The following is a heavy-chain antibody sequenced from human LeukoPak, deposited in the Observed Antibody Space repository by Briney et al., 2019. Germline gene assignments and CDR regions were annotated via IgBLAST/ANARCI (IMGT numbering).Heavy chain of an antibody. D-gene: IGHD1-26*01. CDR1: GFTFSSYW. V-gene: IGHV3-74*01. CDR3: AQQCSGSYEPCFDY. CDR2: INSDGSNT. Sequence: PGGSLRLSCAASGFTFSSYWMHWVRQVPGKGLVWVSRINSDGSNTRYADSVKGRFTISRDNAKNTLYLQMNSLRAEDTAVYYCAQQCSGSYEPCFDYWGQGTLVTVSS. J-gene: IGHJ4*02.